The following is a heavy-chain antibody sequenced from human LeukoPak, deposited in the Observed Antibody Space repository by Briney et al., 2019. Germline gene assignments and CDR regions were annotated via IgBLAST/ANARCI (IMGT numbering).Heavy chain of an antibody. D-gene: IGHD1-26*01. V-gene: IGHV4-59*01. CDR1: GGSISSYY. J-gene: IGHJ4*02. CDR2: IYYTGST. Sequence: SETLSLTCTVSGGSISSYYWSWIRQPPGKGLEWIGYIYYTGSTNYNPSLKSRVTISVDTSKNQFSLKLSSVTAADTAVYYCARLAAVPGYSGSYRRIRYFDYWGQGTLVTVSS. CDR3: ARLAAVPGYSGSYRRIRYFDY.